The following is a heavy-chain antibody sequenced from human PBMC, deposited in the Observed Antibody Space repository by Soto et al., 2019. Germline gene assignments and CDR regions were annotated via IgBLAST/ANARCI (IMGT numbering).Heavy chain of an antibody. CDR3: AKGVLSFHYGMEV. CDR2: ISSTAGRTS. J-gene: IGHJ6*02. CDR1: GFTFNTYP. D-gene: IGHD3-10*01. Sequence: GGSLRLACATSGFTFNTYPMTWVRQAPGKGLEWVSSISSTAGRTSSYADSVKGRFAISRDFSDNTVYLQMNNLRVDDTAVYFCAKGVLSFHYGMEVWGQGTTVTVSS. V-gene: IGHV3-23*01.